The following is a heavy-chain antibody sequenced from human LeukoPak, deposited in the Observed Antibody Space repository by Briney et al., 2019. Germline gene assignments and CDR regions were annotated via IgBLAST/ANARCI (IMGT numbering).Heavy chain of an antibody. V-gene: IGHV3-23*01. J-gene: IGHJ4*02. CDR2: ISGSGGST. Sequence: QPGGSLRLSCAASGFTFSSYAMSWVRQAPGKGLEWVSAISGSGGSTYYADSVKGRFTISRDNANNSLFLQMNSLRVEDTALYYCVRDAASPDFWGQGTLVTVSS. CDR1: GFTFSSYA. CDR3: VRDAASPDF. D-gene: IGHD6-25*01.